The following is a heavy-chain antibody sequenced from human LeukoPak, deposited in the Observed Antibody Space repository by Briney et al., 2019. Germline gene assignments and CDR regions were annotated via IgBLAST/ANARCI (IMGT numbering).Heavy chain of an antibody. CDR2: INPDSGGT. CDR1: GYTFTGYY. D-gene: IGHD4-17*01. V-gene: IGHV1-2*06. J-gene: IGHJ4*02. Sequence: ASVKVSCKASGYTFTGYYTHWVRQAPGQGLEWMGRINPDSGGTNYAQKFQGRVTMTRDTSTSTAYMELTRLTSDDTAVYYCARGAERGDYAGYWGQGTLVTVSS. CDR3: ARGAERGDYAGY.